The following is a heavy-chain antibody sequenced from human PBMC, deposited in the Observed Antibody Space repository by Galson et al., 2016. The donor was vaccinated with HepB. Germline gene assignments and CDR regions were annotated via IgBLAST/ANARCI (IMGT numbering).Heavy chain of an antibody. CDR3: ALINGGSYFGLDY. Sequence: SLRLSCAVSGFSFSSYSMNWVRQAPGKGLEWVSYISRTSQTIYYADSVKGRFTISRDNAKNSLYLQMDSRRGEDTALYYRALINGGSYFGLDYWGQGTLVTGSS. CDR2: ISRTSQTI. CDR1: GFSFSSYS. V-gene: IGHV3-48*01. D-gene: IGHD1-26*01. J-gene: IGHJ4*02.